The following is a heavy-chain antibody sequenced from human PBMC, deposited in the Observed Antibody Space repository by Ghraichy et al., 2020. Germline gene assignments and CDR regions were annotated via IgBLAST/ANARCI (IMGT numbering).Heavy chain of an antibody. Sequence: ASVKVSCKASGYTFTNYGISWVRQAPGQGLEWMGWIRVYNGDTKYAQKLQGRVTMTTDTSTSTAYMELRSLRSDDTAVYYCARMYYYDSSGYLPDYWGQGTLVTVSS. CDR1: GYTFTNYG. CDR2: IRVYNGDT. CDR3: ARMYYYDSSGYLPDY. J-gene: IGHJ4*02. D-gene: IGHD3-22*01. V-gene: IGHV1-18*01.